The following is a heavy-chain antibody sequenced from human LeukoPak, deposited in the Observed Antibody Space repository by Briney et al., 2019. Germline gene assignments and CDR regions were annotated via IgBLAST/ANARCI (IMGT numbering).Heavy chain of an antibody. V-gene: IGHV4-39*02. CDR1: GGSISSSSYY. D-gene: IGHD1-26*01. J-gene: IGHJ6*02. CDR2: IYYSGST. Sequence: SETLSLTCTVSGGSISSSSYYWGWIRQPPGKGLEWIGSIYYSGSTYYNPSLKSRVTISVDTSKNQFSLKLSSVTAADTAVYYCAREKSPREGLGMDVWGQGTTVTVSS. CDR3: AREKSPREGLGMDV.